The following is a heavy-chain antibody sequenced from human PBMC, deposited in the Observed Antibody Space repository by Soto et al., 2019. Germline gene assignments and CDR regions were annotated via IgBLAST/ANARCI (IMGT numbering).Heavy chain of an antibody. CDR2: IYWNGEK. J-gene: IGHJ5*01. V-gene: IGHV2-5*04. CDR3: GHEAQQYFFDF. Sequence: QITLKESGPALVEPTQTLTLTCTFSGFSLSAPGAGVAWIRQPPGKALEWLAFIYWNGEKRFSPSLKTRLTVNRVASRNEVVLTVTDSVAVASGTVFCGHEAQQYFFDFWGTGAQVTV. D-gene: IGHD6-13*01. CDR1: GFSLSAPGAG.